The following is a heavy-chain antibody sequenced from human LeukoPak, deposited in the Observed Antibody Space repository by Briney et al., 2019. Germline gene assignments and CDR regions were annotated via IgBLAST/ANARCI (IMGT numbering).Heavy chain of an antibody. CDR3: ARSSSGWSDFDY. V-gene: IGHV1-18*01. D-gene: IGHD6-19*01. CDR2: ISAYNGNT. Sequence: ASVKISCKAAGYNYNTYSIAWVRQAPGEGLEWMGWISAYNGNTNYAQNFQDRVTMTIDTSTSTGYMELRSLASDDTAVYYSARSSSGWSDFDYWGQGTLVTVSS. CDR1: GYNYNTYS. J-gene: IGHJ4*02.